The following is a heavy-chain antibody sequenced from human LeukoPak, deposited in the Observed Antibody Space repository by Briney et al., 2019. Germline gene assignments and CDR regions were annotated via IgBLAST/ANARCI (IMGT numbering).Heavy chain of an antibody. CDR3: AKWGDYDVLTGYYVSDF. J-gene: IGHJ4*02. Sequence: GGSLRLSCAASGLIFSNYAMHWVRQAPGKGLEWVSAISGRSDNTYYADSVKGRFTLSRDSSKNTLYLLMNSLRADDTAVYYCAKWGDYDVLTGYYVSDFWGQGTLVTVSS. CDR1: GLIFSNYA. V-gene: IGHV3-23*01. CDR2: ISGRSDNT. D-gene: IGHD3-9*01.